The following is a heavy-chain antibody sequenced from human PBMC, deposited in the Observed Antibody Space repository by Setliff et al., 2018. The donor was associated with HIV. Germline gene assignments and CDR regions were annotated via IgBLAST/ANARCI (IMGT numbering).Heavy chain of an antibody. CDR3: ARGYSSSLGWFDP. CDR2: IYYSGST. V-gene: IGHV4-31*03. D-gene: IGHD6-6*01. J-gene: IGHJ5*02. Sequence: SETLSLTCTVSGGSISSGGYYWSWIRQHPGKGLEWIGYIYYSGSTYYNPSLKSRVTISVDTSKNQFSLKLSSVTAAETAVYYCARGYSSSLGWFDPWGQGTLVTVSS. CDR1: GGSISSGGYY.